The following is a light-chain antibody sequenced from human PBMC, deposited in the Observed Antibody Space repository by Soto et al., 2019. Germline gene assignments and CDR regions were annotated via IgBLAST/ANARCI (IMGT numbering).Light chain of an antibody. CDR1: QSVSNK. J-gene: IGKJ1*01. CDR2: DAS. Sequence: EIVMTESPATVSVSQGEMVTLSCRASQSVSNKLAWYQQKPGQAPRLLIYDASGRAGSVPARLSGSGSGTEFTLTISSLQSEDFAVHFCQQYDDWPPTSGQETKVDIK. V-gene: IGKV3-15*01. CDR3: QQYDDWPPT.